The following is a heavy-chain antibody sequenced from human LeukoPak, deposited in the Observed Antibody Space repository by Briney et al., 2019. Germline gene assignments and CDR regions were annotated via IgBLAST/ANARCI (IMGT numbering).Heavy chain of an antibody. J-gene: IGHJ4*02. D-gene: IGHD2-2*02. CDR2: IYYSGST. CDR1: GGSISSYY. Sequence: SETLSLTCTVSGGSISSYYWSWIRQPPGKGLEWIGYIYYSGSTNYNPSLKSRVTISVDTSKNQFSLKLSSVTAADTAVYYCARGSFGQGYQLPYDYWGQGTLVTVSS. CDR3: ARGSFGQGYQLPYDY. V-gene: IGHV4-59*01.